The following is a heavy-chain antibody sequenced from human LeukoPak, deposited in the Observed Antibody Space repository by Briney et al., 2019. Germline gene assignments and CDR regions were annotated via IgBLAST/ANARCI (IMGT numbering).Heavy chain of an antibody. V-gene: IGHV4-59*01. CDR1: GGSFSGYY. J-gene: IGHJ6*03. D-gene: IGHD3-3*01. CDR2: IDHSGST. Sequence: SETLSLTCAVYGGSFSGYYWSWIRQTPGKGLEWIGYIDHSGSTNYSPSLQSRVTISIDTSKNQFSLKLNSVTAADTAVYYCAREYFSANYFFYYMDVWGTGTTVTVSS. CDR3: AREYFSANYFFYYMDV.